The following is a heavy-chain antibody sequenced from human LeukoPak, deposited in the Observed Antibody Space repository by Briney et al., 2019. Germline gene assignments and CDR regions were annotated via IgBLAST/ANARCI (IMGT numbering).Heavy chain of an antibody. CDR2: INPNSGGT. CDR3: AIGITMVRAVTSYYYGMDV. Sequence: ASVKVSCMASGYTFTGYYMHWLRQAPGQGLEWMAWINPNSGGTNYAQNFQGRVTMTRDTSISTAYMERCRLRSGDTAVYYCAIGITMVRAVTSYYYGMDVWCQGTTVIVSS. J-gene: IGHJ6*02. CDR1: GYTFTGYY. V-gene: IGHV1-2*02. D-gene: IGHD3-10*01.